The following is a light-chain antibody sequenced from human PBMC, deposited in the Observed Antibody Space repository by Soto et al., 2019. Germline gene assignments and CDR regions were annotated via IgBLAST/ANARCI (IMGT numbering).Light chain of an antibody. Sequence: QSALTQPASVSGSPGQSITISCTGTSTDVGRYNYVSWYQQHPGKAPKLMVYDVSNRPSWVSNRFSGSKSGITASLTISGLQAEDEADYYCTSYTSDSTYVFGTGTKFTVL. CDR2: DVS. V-gene: IGLV2-14*01. CDR1: STDVGRYNY. CDR3: TSYTSDSTYV. J-gene: IGLJ1*01.